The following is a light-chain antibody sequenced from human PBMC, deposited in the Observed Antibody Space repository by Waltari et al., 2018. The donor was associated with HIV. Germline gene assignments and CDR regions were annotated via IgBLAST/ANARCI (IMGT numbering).Light chain of an antibody. J-gene: IGLJ2*01. Sequence: QSVLTQPPSVSGAPGQTVTISCTGSGSKIGAGYDVPWYQQLPGTAPRLLIYSDNNRPSGVPDLFSGSKSGTAASLAISGLRAEDEADYYCQSYDTSLTGWIFGGGTKLTV. CDR1: GSKIGAGYD. CDR3: QSYDTSLTGWI. CDR2: SDN. V-gene: IGLV1-40*01.